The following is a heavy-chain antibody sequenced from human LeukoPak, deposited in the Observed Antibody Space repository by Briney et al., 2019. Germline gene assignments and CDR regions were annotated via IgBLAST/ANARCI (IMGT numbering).Heavy chain of an antibody. V-gene: IGHV4-59*01. J-gene: IGHJ6*03. CDR3: ARAQHGGDYYYYYMDV. D-gene: IGHD6-13*01. CDR1: GGSISSYY. Sequence: SETLSLTCTVSGGSISSYYWSGIRQPPGKGLEWIGYIYHSGSTNYNPSPKSRVTISVDTSKNQFSLKLSSVTAADTAVYYCARAQHGGDYYYYYMDVWGKGTTVTVSS. CDR2: IYHSGST.